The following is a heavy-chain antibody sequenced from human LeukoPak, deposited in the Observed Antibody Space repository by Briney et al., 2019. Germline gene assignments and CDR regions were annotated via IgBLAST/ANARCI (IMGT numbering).Heavy chain of an antibody. CDR3: ARGLMFYYGSGSFLNY. J-gene: IGHJ4*02. CDR1: GFTFSSYW. D-gene: IGHD3-10*01. CDR2: IKQDGSEQ. V-gene: IGHV3-7*03. Sequence: GGSLRLSCAASGFTFSSYWMSWVRQAPGKGLEWVANIKQDGSEQYYVDSVKGRFTISRDNAKNTLYLQSNSLRAEDTAVYYCARGLMFYYGSGSFLNYWGQGTLVTVSS.